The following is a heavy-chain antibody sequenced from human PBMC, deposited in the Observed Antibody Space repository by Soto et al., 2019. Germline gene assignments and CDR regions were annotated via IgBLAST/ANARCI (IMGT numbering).Heavy chain of an antibody. V-gene: IGHV3-33*01. J-gene: IGHJ4*02. CDR3: ARVVVLTAAGTTDY. CDR1: GFTFSSYG. D-gene: IGHD6-13*01. CDR2: IWYDGSNK. Sequence: GGSLRLSCAASGFTFSSYGMHWVRQAPGKGLEWVAVIWYDGSNKYYADSVKGRFTTSRDNAKNSLYLQMNSLRAEDTAVYYCARVVVLTAAGTTDYWGQGTLVTVSS.